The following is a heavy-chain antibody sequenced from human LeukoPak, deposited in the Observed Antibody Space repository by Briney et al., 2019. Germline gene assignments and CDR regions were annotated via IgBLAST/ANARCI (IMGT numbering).Heavy chain of an antibody. J-gene: IGHJ4*02. Sequence: GGSLRLSCAASGFTVSSYSMNWVRQAPGKGLEWVASISRNSTYIHYADSVKGRFTISRDNARNSLFLQMNSLRAEDTAIYYCASDEGNYFDYWGQGTLVTVSS. V-gene: IGHV3-21*01. CDR1: GFTVSSYS. CDR3: ASDEGNYFDY. CDR2: ISRNSTYI.